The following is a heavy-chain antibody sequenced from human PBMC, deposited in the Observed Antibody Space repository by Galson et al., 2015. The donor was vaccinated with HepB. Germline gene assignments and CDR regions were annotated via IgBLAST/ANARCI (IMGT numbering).Heavy chain of an antibody. Sequence: QSGAEVKKSGESLKISCKGSGYYFPTWWIGWVRQRPGKGLEWMGTIFPDDSDTRYSPSFQGQVTMSADRSINTAYLQWSSLKASDTAMYYCARRRFDSSTTYNFAYWGPGTLVTVSS. J-gene: IGHJ4*02. CDR3: ARRRFDSSTTYNFAY. D-gene: IGHD2/OR15-2a*01. CDR1: GYYFPTWW. V-gene: IGHV5-51*03. CDR2: IFPDDSDT.